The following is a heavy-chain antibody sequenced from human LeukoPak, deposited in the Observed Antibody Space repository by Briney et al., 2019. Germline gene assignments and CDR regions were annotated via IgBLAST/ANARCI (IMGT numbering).Heavy chain of an antibody. J-gene: IGHJ6*03. Sequence: GGSLRLSCAASGFTFSSYSMNWVRQAPGKGLEWVSSISSSSSYIYYADSVKGLFTISRDNAKNSLYLQMNSLRAEDTAVYYCARDIIAVAGTAYYYMDVWGKGTTVTVSS. D-gene: IGHD6-19*01. CDR3: ARDIIAVAGTAYYYMDV. CDR2: ISSSSSYI. V-gene: IGHV3-21*01. CDR1: GFTFSSYS.